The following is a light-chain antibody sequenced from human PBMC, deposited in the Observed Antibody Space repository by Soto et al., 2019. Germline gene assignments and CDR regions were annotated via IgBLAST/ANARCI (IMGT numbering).Light chain of an antibody. J-gene: IGKJ4*01. CDR3: QQRSNWPRLT. V-gene: IGKV3-11*01. Sequence: EIVLTQSPATLSLSPGERATLSCRASQSVSSYLAWYQQKPGQAPRLLIYDASNRATGIPAGFSGSGSGTDFTLTISSLEPEDFAVYYCQQRSNWPRLTFGGGTKVDIK. CDR2: DAS. CDR1: QSVSSY.